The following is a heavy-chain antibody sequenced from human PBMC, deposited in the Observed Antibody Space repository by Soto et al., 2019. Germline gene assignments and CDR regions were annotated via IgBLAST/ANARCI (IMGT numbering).Heavy chain of an antibody. D-gene: IGHD2-21*02. CDR1: GGTFSNYA. J-gene: IGHJ4*02. Sequence: QVHLVQSGAEVKKPGSSVKVSCKSSGGTFSNYAISWVRQAPGQGLEWMGQIIPIFGIPKYSQKFQGRVTITADESTSTAYMEVSSLRSEDTAVYYCATHLARIVEVTPTMFSFHYWGQGTLVTVAS. CDR2: IIPIFGIP. V-gene: IGHV1-69*12. CDR3: ATHLARIVEVTPTMFSFHY.